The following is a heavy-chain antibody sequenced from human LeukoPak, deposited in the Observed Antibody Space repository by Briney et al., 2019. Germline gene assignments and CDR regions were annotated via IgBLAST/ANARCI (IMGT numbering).Heavy chain of an antibody. D-gene: IGHD3-3*01. Sequence: GGSLRLSCAASGFTVNNNYISWVRQAPGKGLEGVSVIFSGGTTFYADSVKGRFTISRDNSKNTLYLQMNNLRGEDTAVYYCARSPADFWSGYWGNWFDPWGQGTLVTVSS. J-gene: IGHJ5*02. V-gene: IGHV3-53*01. CDR1: GFTVNNNY. CDR3: ARSPADFWSGYWGNWFDP. CDR2: IFSGGTT.